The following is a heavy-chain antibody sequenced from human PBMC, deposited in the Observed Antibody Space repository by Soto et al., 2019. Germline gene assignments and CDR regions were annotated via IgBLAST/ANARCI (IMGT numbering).Heavy chain of an antibody. J-gene: IGHJ6*02. CDR1: GYTFTSYY. Sequence: ASVKVSCKASGYTFTSYYMHWVRQAPGQGLEWMGIINPSGGSTSYAQKFQGRVTMTRDTSTSTVYMELSSLRSEDTAVYYCARDRSTIFGVVIGPMDVWGQGTTVTAP. CDR3: ARDRSTIFGVVIGPMDV. CDR2: INPSGGST. D-gene: IGHD3-3*01. V-gene: IGHV1-46*01.